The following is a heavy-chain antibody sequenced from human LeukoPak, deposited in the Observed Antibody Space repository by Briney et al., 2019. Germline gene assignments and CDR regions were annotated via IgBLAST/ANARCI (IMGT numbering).Heavy chain of an antibody. V-gene: IGHV3-53*01. D-gene: IGHD3-10*01. CDR2: IYSSGST. Sequence: GGSLRLSCAASGFTVSSHYMNWVRQVPGKGLEWVSVIYSSGSTYYADSVKGRFTISRDYSKNTLNLQMDSLRAEDTAVYYCARENVVRGLISGLDVWGAGTTVIVSS. CDR3: ARENVVRGLISGLDV. CDR1: GFTVSSHY. J-gene: IGHJ6*04.